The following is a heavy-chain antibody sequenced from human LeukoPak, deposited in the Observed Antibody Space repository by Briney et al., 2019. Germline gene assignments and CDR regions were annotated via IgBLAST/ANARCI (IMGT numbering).Heavy chain of an antibody. Sequence: VGSLRLSCAASGFSFSSHAMCWVRQAPGKGLEWVSSIDISGGSTYYADSVQGRFTISRDNSKNTLYLQMNSLRAEDTALYYCANEVRPNDYWGQGTLDTVSS. V-gene: IGHV3-23*01. CDR3: ANEVRPNDY. J-gene: IGHJ4*02. CDR1: GFSFSSHA. D-gene: IGHD1-1*01. CDR2: IDISGGST.